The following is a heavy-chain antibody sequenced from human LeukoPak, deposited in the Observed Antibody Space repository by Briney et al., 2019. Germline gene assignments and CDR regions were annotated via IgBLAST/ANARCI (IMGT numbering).Heavy chain of an antibody. CDR1: GYTFTSYA. CDR3: ARDKNDYGDYCWFDP. V-gene: IGHV7-4-1*02. D-gene: IGHD4-17*01. J-gene: IGHJ5*02. Sequence: ASVKVSCKASGYTFTSYAMNWVRQAPGQGLEWMGWINTNTGNPTYAQGFTGRFVFSLDTSVSTAYLQISSLKAEDTAVYYCARDKNDYGDYCWFDPWGQGTLVTVSS. CDR2: INTNTGNP.